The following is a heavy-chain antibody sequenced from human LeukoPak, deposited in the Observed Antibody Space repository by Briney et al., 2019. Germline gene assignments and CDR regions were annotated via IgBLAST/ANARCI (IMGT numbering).Heavy chain of an antibody. V-gene: IGHV1-18*01. D-gene: IGHD3-9*01. Sequence: ASVKVSCKASGYTFTSYGISWVRQAPGQGLEWMGWISAYNGNTNYAQKLQGRATMTTDTSTSTAYMELRSLRSDDTAVYYCARDRDILTGYRAPPDYWGQGTLVTVSS. CDR3: ARDRDILTGYRAPPDY. J-gene: IGHJ4*02. CDR1: GYTFTSYG. CDR2: ISAYNGNT.